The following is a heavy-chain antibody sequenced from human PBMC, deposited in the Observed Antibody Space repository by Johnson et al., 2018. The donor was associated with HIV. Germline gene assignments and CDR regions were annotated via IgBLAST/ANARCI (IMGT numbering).Heavy chain of an antibody. CDR1: QFTFSNYY. CDR2: ISFDGGST. CDR3: AKVGERYYDSSGYDAFDI. Sequence: QVQLVESGGGLAKPAWSPRLSCAASQFTFSNYYLNCVRQAPGKGLEWVAFISFDGGSTYYANSVKGRFTISRDNSKNTLYLQMGSLRAEDTAVYYCAKVGERYYDSSGYDAFDIWGQ. J-gene: IGHJ3*02. D-gene: IGHD3-22*01. V-gene: IGHV3-30*18.